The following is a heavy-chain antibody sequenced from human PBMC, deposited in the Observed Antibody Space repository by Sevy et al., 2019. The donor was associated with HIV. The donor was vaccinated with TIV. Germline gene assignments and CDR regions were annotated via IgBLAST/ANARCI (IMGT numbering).Heavy chain of an antibody. CDR2: ISGSGGST. CDR3: AHEAGYCSGGSCYAGVDY. Sequence: GGSLRLSCAASAFTFSSYAMSWVRQAPGKGLEWVSAISGSGGSTYYADSVKGRFTISRDNSKNTLYLQMNSLRAEDTAVYYCAHEAGYCSGGSCYAGVDYWGQGTLVTVSS. D-gene: IGHD2-15*01. CDR1: AFTFSSYA. V-gene: IGHV3-23*01. J-gene: IGHJ4*02.